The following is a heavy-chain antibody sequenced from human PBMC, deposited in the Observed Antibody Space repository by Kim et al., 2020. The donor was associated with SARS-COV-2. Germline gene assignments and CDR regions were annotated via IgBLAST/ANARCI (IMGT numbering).Heavy chain of an antibody. V-gene: IGHV3-7*04. CDR2: IKQDGTEK. CDR3: ATDRGSPENIPWT. D-gene: IGHD3-10*01. Sequence: GGSLRLSCAASGFTFSRSWMTWVRQAPGKGLEWVANIKQDGTEKYYVDSVKGRFIVSRDNAKKSLYLQMNSLRVDDSAIYYCATDRGSPENIPWTWGHGTLVTVSS. J-gene: IGHJ5*01. CDR1: GFTFSRSW.